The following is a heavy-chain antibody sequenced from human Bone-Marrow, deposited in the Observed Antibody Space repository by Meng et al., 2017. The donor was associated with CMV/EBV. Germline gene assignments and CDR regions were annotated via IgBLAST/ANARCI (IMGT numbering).Heavy chain of an antibody. J-gene: IGHJ6*02. Sequence: SETLSLTCTVSGGSISSCSYYWGWIRQPPGKGLEWIGSIYYSGSTYYNPSLKSRVTISVDTSKNQFSLKLSSVTAADTAVYYCARIYYDFWSGYYNGGRKQNYGMDVWGQGTTVTVSS. D-gene: IGHD3-3*01. V-gene: IGHV4-39*01. CDR1: GGSISSCSYY. CDR3: ARIYYDFWSGYYNGGRKQNYGMDV. CDR2: IYYSGST.